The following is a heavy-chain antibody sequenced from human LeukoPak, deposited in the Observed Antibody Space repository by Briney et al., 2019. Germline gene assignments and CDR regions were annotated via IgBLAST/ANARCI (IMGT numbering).Heavy chain of an antibody. CDR3: ARTEDKYYYDSSVGY. CDR1: GGSISSGDYY. D-gene: IGHD3-22*01. CDR2: IYYSGST. V-gene: IGHV4-30-4*01. J-gene: IGHJ4*02. Sequence: SETLSLTCTVSGGSISSGDYYWRWIRQPPGKGLEWIGYIYYSGSTYYNPSLKSRVTTSVDTSKNQSSLKLSSVTAAATAVYYCARTEDKYYYDSSVGYWGQGTLVTVSS.